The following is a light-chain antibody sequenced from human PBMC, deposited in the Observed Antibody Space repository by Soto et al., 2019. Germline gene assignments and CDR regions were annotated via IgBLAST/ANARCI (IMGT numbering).Light chain of an antibody. J-gene: IGLJ1*01. Sequence: QSALTQPASVSGSPGQSITLSCTGTSSDVGGYNYVSWYQQHPGKAPQLMIYDVSNRPSGVSNRFSGSKSGNTASLTISWLQAEDEADYYCSSYTSSSTDVFGTGTKLTVL. CDR2: DVS. CDR1: SSDVGGYNY. V-gene: IGLV2-14*01. CDR3: SSYTSSSTDV.